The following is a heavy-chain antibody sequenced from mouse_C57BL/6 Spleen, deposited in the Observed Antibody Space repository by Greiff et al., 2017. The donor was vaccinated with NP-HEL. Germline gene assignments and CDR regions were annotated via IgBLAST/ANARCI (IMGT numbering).Heavy chain of an antibody. J-gene: IGHJ2*01. CDR2: ISSGGSYT. CDR1: GFTFSSYG. CDR3: ARKYGSSRPLDY. Sequence: EVQLVESGGDLVKPGGSLKLSCAASGFTFSSYGMSWVRQTPDKRLEWVATISSGGSYTYYPDSVKGRFTISRDNAKNTLYLQMSSLKSEDTAMYYCARKYGSSRPLDYWGQGTTLTVSS. V-gene: IGHV5-6*01. D-gene: IGHD1-1*01.